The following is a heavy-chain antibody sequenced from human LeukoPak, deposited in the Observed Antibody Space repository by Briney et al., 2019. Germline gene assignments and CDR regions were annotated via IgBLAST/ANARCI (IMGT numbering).Heavy chain of an antibody. Sequence: GGSLRLSCAASGFTFSSYGMHWVRQAPGKGLEWVAVIAYDGSNKYYADSVKGRFTISRDNSKNTLYLLMNSLRAEDTAVYYCAKEGTTHYWYFDLWGRGTLVTVSS. CDR1: GFTFSSYG. V-gene: IGHV3-30*18. J-gene: IGHJ2*01. D-gene: IGHD1-7*01. CDR3: AKEGTTHYWYFDL. CDR2: IAYDGSNK.